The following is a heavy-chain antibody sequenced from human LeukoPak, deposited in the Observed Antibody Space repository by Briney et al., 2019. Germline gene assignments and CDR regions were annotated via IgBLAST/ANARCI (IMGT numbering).Heavy chain of an antibody. D-gene: IGHD6-6*01. CDR1: GFTFSSYD. CDR2: ISGSSGSTI. Sequence: GGSLRLSCAVSGFTFSSYDMSWVRQAPGKGLEWVSGISGSSGSTIYYADSVKGRFTISRDNSKNTLYLQMNSLRAEDTAVYYCAKGYSSSSGPYWGQGALVTVSS. CDR3: AKGYSSSSGPY. J-gene: IGHJ4*02. V-gene: IGHV3-23*01.